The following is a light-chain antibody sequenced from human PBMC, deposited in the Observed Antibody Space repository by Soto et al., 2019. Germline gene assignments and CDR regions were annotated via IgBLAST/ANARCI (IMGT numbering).Light chain of an antibody. CDR3: QQYNSWPLT. CDR2: GAS. Sequence: EIVMTQARATLTVTPGERATLSCRASQSVSSNLAWFQQKPGQAPRLLIYGASTRATGVPAGFSGSASGTEFTLTISSLQSEDSAVYYCQQYNSWPLTFGGGTKV. V-gene: IGKV3-15*01. J-gene: IGKJ4*01. CDR1: QSVSSN.